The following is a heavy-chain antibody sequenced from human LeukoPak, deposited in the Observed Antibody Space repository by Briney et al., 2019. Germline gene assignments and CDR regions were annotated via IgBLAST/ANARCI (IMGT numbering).Heavy chain of an antibody. D-gene: IGHD1-26*01. Sequence: ASVTLSCKASGYTFTGYYMNWVRLAPGQGLGRVGWFNINSGGTNYAQKFQGRVTMTRDTSISTAYMELSRLRSGDTAVYYCARDGLSVGYYYYMDVWGKGTTATIS. CDR1: GYTFTGYY. V-gene: IGHV1-2*02. J-gene: IGHJ6*03. CDR2: FNINSGGT. CDR3: ARDGLSVGYYYYMDV.